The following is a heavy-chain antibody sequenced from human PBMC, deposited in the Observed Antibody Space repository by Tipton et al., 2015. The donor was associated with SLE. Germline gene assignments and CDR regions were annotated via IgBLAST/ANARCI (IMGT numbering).Heavy chain of an antibody. CDR2: IYSAGNT. J-gene: IGHJ4*02. D-gene: IGHD6-19*01. V-gene: IGHV3-23*03. CDR3: ATRQGSGWYQSFDY. CDR1: GFTFSNYA. Sequence: SLRLSCAASGFTFSNYAMSWVRQAPGKGLQWVSIIYSAGNTYYADSVKGRFTISRDNAKNSLYLQMDNLRPEDTAVYYCATRQGSGWYQSFDYWGQGSLVTVSS.